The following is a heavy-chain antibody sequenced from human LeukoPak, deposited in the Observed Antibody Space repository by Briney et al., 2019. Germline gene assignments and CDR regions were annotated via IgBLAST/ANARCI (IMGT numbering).Heavy chain of an antibody. CDR3: ARDYYGSGSYGGSIDY. V-gene: IGHV4-38-2*02. CDR1: GYSISSGYY. Sequence: SETLSLTCTVSGYSISSGYYWGWIRQPPGKGLEWIGSIYHSGSTYYNPSLKSRVTISVDTSKNQFSLKLSSVTAADTAVYYCARDYYGSGSYGGSIDYWGQGTLVTVSS. CDR2: IYHSGST. D-gene: IGHD3-10*01. J-gene: IGHJ4*02.